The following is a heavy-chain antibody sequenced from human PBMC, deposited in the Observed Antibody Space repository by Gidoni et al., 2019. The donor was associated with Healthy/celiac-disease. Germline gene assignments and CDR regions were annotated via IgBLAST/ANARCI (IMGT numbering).Heavy chain of an antibody. D-gene: IGHD6-13*01. CDR3: AREGQQLFDY. Sequence: QVQLVESGGGVVQPGSSLRLSCAASGFTFSSYAMHWVRQAPGKGLEWVAVISYDGSNKYYADSVKGRFTISRDNSKNTLYLQMNSLRAEDTAVYYCAREGQQLFDYWGQGTLVTVSS. J-gene: IGHJ4*02. CDR2: ISYDGSNK. CDR1: GFTFSSYA. V-gene: IGHV3-30*01.